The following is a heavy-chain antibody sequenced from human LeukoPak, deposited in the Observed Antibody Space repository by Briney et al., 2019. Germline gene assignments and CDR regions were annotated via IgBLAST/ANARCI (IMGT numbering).Heavy chain of an antibody. D-gene: IGHD1-1*01. J-gene: IGHJ3*02. CDR3: ARDPPGTTAFDI. CDR2: INPKSDDT. CDR1: GYTFSDYH. Sequence: ASVKVSCKVSGYTFSDYHMHWVRQAPGQGLEWMGWINPKSDDTHSAQKFQGRVTMTWDTSITTAYMDLYRVTSDDTAVYYCARDPPGTTAFDIWGQGTMVTVSS. V-gene: IGHV1-2*02.